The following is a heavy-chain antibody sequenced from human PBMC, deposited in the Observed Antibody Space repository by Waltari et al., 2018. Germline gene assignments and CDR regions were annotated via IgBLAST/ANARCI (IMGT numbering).Heavy chain of an antibody. CDR2: IIPILGIA. D-gene: IGHD1-26*01. J-gene: IGHJ4*02. CDR3: ASPIVGATGFDY. Sequence: QVQLVQSGAEVKKPGSSVKVSCKASGGTFSSYAISWVRQAPGQGLEWMGGIIPILGIANYAQKFQGRVTITADESTSTAYMELSSLRSEDTAVYYCASPIVGATGFDYWGQGTLVTVSS. V-gene: IGHV1-69*04. CDR1: GGTFSSYA.